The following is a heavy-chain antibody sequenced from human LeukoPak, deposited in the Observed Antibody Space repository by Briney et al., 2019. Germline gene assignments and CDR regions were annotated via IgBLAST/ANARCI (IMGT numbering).Heavy chain of an antibody. V-gene: IGHV3-21*06. J-gene: IGHJ4*02. CDR3: ARVGAPYPY. Sequence: PGGSLRLSCAVSGFIISTYTMNWVRQAPGKGLEWVSSISGSSTYIFYADIVEGGFTISRDNAKNLLYLQMNNLRVEDTAVYYCARVGAPYPYWGQGTLVTVSS. D-gene: IGHD3-3*01. CDR2: ISGSSTYI. CDR1: GFIISTYT.